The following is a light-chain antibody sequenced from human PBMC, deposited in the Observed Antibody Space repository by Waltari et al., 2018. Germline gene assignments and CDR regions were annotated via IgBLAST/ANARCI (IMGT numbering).Light chain of an antibody. CDR3: SSYAGSNNLV. Sequence: QSALTQPPSASGSPGQSVTISCPGTSSDIGGYNYLSWYQQHPGKAPKLMISEVSKRPSGVPDRFSGSKSGNTASLTVSGLQAEDEADYYCSSYAGSNNLVFGGGTKLTVL. V-gene: IGLV2-8*01. J-gene: IGLJ2*01. CDR2: EVS. CDR1: SSDIGGYNY.